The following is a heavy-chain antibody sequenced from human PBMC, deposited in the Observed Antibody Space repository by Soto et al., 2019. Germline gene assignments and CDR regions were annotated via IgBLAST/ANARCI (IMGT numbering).Heavy chain of an antibody. J-gene: IGHJ5*02. CDR2: IYNSGSA. Sequence: SETLSLTCTVSDGSISSFYWTWIRQPPGKGLEWIGYIYNSGSATYNPSLRSRASISVDTSKNQFFLKLTSVTATDTAVYYCARHEGHLSWSDPWGQGILVTVS. CDR1: DGSISSFY. V-gene: IGHV4-59*08. CDR3: ARHEGHLSWSDP.